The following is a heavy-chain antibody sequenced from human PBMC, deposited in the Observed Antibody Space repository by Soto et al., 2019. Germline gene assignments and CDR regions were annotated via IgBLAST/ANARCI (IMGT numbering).Heavy chain of an antibody. CDR3: AKDIAEQWLDYYYYGMDV. Sequence: GGSLRLSCAASGFTFSSYGMHWVRQAPGKGLEWVAVISYDGSNKYYADSVKGRFTISRDNSKNTLYLQMNSLRAEDTAVYYCAKDIAEQWLDYYYYGMDVWGQGTTVTVSS. CDR1: GFTFSSYG. V-gene: IGHV3-30*18. CDR2: ISYDGSNK. J-gene: IGHJ6*02. D-gene: IGHD6-19*01.